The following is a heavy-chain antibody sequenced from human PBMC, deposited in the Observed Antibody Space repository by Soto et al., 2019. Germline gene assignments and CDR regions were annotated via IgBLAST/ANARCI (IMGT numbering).Heavy chain of an antibody. CDR3: ARDVDPGIVDY. V-gene: IGHV4-59*01. D-gene: IGHD3-10*01. CDR1: GGSISSYY. Sequence: PSETLSRTCTVSGGSISSYYWSWIRQPPGKGLEWIGYIYYSGSTNYNPSLKSRVTISVDTSKNQFSLKLSSVTAADTAVYYCARDVDPGIVDYWGQGTLVTVSS. J-gene: IGHJ4*02. CDR2: IYYSGST.